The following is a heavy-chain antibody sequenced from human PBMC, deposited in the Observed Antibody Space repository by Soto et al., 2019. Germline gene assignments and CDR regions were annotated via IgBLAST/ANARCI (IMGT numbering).Heavy chain of an antibody. CDR2: INHSGST. D-gene: IGHD3-3*01. V-gene: IGHV4-34*01. CDR3: ARGDNYDFWSGYLHFFDY. Sequence: PSETLSLTCAVYGGSFSGYYWSWIRQPPGKGLEWIGEINHSGSTNYNPSLKSRVTISVDTSKNQFSLKLSSVTAADTAVYYCARGDNYDFWSGYLHFFDYWGQGTLVTVS. J-gene: IGHJ4*02. CDR1: GGSFSGYY.